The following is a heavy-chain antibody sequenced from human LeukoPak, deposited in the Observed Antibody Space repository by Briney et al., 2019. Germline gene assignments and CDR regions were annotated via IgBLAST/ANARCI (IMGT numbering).Heavy chain of an antibody. CDR3: ASEHYDFWRGYLTPPSNY. D-gene: IGHD3-3*01. V-gene: IGHV4-39*02. Sequence: SETLSLTCTVSGGSISSSSFYWGWIRQPPGKGLEWIGRIYYSGSTCYNPSLKSRVTISVDTSKNQFSLKQTSVTAADTAVYYCASEHYDFWRGYLTPPSNYWGQGTLVTVSS. J-gene: IGHJ4*02. CDR1: GGSISSSSFY. CDR2: IYYSGST.